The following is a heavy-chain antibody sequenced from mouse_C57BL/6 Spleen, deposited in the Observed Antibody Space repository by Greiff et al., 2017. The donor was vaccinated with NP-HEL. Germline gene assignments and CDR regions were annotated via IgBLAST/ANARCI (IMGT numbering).Heavy chain of an antibody. D-gene: IGHD2-1*01. V-gene: IGHV1-82*01. CDR3: AKEAIYLDY. Sequence: VQLQQSGPELVKPGASVKISCKASCYAFSSSWMNWVKQRPGKGLEWIGRIYPGDGDTNYNGKFKGKATLTADKSSSTAYMQLSSLTSEDSAVYFCAKEAIYLDYWGQGTSVTVSS. CDR1: CYAFSSSW. CDR2: IYPGDGDT. J-gene: IGHJ4*01.